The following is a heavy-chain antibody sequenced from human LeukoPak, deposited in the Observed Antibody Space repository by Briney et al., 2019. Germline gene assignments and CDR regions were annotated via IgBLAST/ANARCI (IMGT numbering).Heavy chain of an antibody. CDR1: GGTISGSY. V-gene: IGHV4-4*09. J-gene: IGHJ5*02. CDR2: IYSSGIT. D-gene: IGHD6-6*01. Sequence: SETLSLTCTVSGGTISGSYWSWIRQPPGKALEWIGYIYSSGITNYNPSLKSRVTMSVDTSKNQFSLNLNSIAAADTTVYYCARHTAKSYSSSSDWFDPWGQGNLVTVSS. CDR3: ARHTAKSYSSSSDWFDP.